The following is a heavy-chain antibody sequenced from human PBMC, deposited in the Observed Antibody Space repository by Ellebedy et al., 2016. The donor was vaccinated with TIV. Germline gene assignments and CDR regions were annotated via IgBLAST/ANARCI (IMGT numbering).Heavy chain of an antibody. Sequence: SETLSLTCAVYGGSFTGYYYSWIRQPPGKGLEWIGEINQSGSATYNPSLKGRVTISVDMSKNQFSLRLTSVTAADTAVYYWAEGRSGWYYFDYWGQGTLVTVSS. CDR3: AEGRSGWYYFDY. CDR2: INQSGSA. V-gene: IGHV4-34*01. J-gene: IGHJ4*02. CDR1: GGSFTGYY. D-gene: IGHD6-19*01.